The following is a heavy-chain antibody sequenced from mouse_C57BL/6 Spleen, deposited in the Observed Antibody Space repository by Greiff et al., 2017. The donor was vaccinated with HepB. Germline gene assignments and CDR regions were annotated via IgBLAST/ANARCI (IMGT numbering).Heavy chain of an antibody. CDR1: GYAFSSYW. CDR2: IYPGDGDT. V-gene: IGHV1-80*01. J-gene: IGHJ1*03. D-gene: IGHD1-1*01. Sequence: VQLVESGAELVKPGASVKISCKASGYAFSSYWMNWVKQRPGKGLEWIGQIYPGDGDTNYNGKVKGKATLTADKSSSTAYMQLSSLTTEDSAVYFCAASGSSYDFDVWGTGTTVTVSS. CDR3: AASGSSYDFDV.